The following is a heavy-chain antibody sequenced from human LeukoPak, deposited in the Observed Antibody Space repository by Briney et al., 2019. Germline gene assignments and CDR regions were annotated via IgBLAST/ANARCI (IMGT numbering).Heavy chain of an antibody. D-gene: IGHD3-10*01. CDR2: INNDGSTK. CDR1: GFTFSEVW. CDR3: ARVSGPGMNEYFHL. J-gene: IGHJ1*01. V-gene: IGHV3-74*01. Sequence: GGSLRLPCAASGFTFSEVWMLWVRQPPGRGLVWVQRINNDGSTKRYADSVRGRFTISRDNAKTSLYLQMNSLRAEDTAVYYRARVSGPGMNEYFHLWGQGTLVSVSS.